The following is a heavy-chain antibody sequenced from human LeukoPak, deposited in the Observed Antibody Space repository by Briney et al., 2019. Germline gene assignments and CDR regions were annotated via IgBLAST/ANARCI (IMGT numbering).Heavy chain of an antibody. Sequence: ALVKVSCKASGYTFTGYYMHWVRQAPGQGLEWMGWINPNSGGTNYAQKFQGRVTMTRDTSISTAYMELSRLRSDDTAVYYCARDLGVRDGDAFDIWGQGTMVTVSS. CDR1: GYTFTGYY. V-gene: IGHV1-2*02. CDR3: ARDLGVRDGDAFDI. D-gene: IGHD2-8*01. J-gene: IGHJ3*02. CDR2: INPNSGGT.